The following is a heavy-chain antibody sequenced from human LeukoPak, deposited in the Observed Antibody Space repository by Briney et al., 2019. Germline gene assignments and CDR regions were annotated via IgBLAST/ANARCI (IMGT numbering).Heavy chain of an antibody. V-gene: IGHV1-3*01. CDR1: GYTFTSYT. D-gene: IGHD3-22*01. J-gene: IGHJ3*02. CDR3: ARPPYPYYYDSSDEWAFDI. CDR2: INADNHNT. Sequence: GASVKVSCKASGYTFTSYTMHWVRQAPGQRLEWMGWINADNHNTKYSQKFQGRVTITGDTSASTAYLELSGLRSEDSAVYYCARPPYPYYYDSSDEWAFDIWGQGIMVTVSS.